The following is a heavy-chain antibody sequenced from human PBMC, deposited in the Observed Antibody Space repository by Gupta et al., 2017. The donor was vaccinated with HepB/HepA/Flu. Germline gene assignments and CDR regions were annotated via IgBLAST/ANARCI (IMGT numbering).Heavy chain of an antibody. V-gene: IGHV3-30-3*01. CDR2: ISYDGNNK. D-gene: IGHD6-6*01. J-gene: IGHJ6*02. CDR1: GFTFSNYA. Sequence: QVQLVESGGGVVQPGRSLRLSCAASGFTFSNYAMHWVRQAPGKGLEWVAVISYDGNNKYYADSVKGRFTISRDNSKNTLYLQMNSLRAEDTAVYYCARTLATRPDYYYYGMGVWGQGTTVTVSS. CDR3: ARTLATRPDYYYYGMGV.